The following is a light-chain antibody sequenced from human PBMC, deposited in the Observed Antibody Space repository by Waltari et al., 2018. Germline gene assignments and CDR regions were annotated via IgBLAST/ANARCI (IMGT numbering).Light chain of an antibody. J-gene: IGLJ3*02. CDR1: ALPQQY. CDR2: KDN. CDR3: QSADSSGTWV. V-gene: IGLV3-25*03. Sequence: SYELTQPPSVSVSPGQTARITCSADALPQQYAYWYQQKPGQAPVLVIYKDNERPSGIPERCSGSSSGTTVTLTIRGVQAEDEAYYYCQSADSSGTWVFGGGTKLTVL.